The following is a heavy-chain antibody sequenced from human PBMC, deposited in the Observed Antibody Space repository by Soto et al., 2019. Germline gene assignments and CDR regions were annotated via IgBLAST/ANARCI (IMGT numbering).Heavy chain of an antibody. CDR2: VYTSGST. V-gene: IGHV4-4*07. D-gene: IGHD1-26*01. J-gene: IGHJ4*02. Sequence: LSLTCTVSGDSMTKYYWSWIRQPAGKGLEWIGRVYTSGSTNYNPSLKSRVTMSIGTSDNHFSLTLKSVTAADTAVYYCARTVGAAYYFDFWGQGALVTVSS. CDR1: GDSMTKYY. CDR3: ARTVGAAYYFDF.